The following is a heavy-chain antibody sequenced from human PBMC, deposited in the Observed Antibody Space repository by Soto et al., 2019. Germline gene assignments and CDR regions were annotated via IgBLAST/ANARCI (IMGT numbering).Heavy chain of an antibody. Sequence: GGSLRLSCAASGFTFTRYSMNWVRQAPGKGLEWVSSISSTANYIYYADSMKGRFTVSRDNAKNSVYLEMNSLSAEDTAVYYCARESEDLTSNFDYWGQGTLVTVSS. J-gene: IGHJ4*02. CDR1: GFTFTRYS. V-gene: IGHV3-21*01. CDR3: ARESEDLTSNFDY. CDR2: ISSTANYI.